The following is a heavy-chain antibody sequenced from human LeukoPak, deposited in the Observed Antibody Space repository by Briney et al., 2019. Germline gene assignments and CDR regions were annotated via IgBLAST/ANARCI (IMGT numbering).Heavy chain of an antibody. J-gene: IGHJ4*02. Sequence: PSETLSLTCAVYGGSFSGYYWSWIRQPPGKGLEWIGYIYYSGSTNYNPSLKSRVTISVDTSKNQFSLKLSSVTAADTAVYYCARDAGYYDSSGYFDYWGQGTLVTVSS. D-gene: IGHD3-22*01. V-gene: IGHV4-59*01. CDR2: IYYSGST. CDR1: GGSFSGYY. CDR3: ARDAGYYDSSGYFDY.